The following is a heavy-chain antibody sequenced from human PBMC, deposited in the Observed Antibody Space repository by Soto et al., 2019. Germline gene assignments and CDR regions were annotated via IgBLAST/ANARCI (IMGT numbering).Heavy chain of an antibody. CDR3: AKAYATPALES. CDR1: GFSFAYYG. CDR2: ISYDGTEK. V-gene: IGHV3-30*18. Sequence: ESGGGVVQPGRSLRLSCAASGFSFAYYGMHWVRQAPGKGLERVAVISYDGTEKYYEDSVKGRFTISRDNTKNRLDLQMNSLRGEDTAVYFCAKAYATPALESWGQGTLVTVSS. D-gene: IGHD2-15*01. J-gene: IGHJ4*02.